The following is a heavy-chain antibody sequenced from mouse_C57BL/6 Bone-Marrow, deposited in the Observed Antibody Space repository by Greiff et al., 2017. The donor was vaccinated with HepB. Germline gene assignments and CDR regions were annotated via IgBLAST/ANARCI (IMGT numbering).Heavy chain of an antibody. CDR1: GYTFTDYY. J-gene: IGHJ4*01. D-gene: IGHD2-4*01. CDR2: INPNNGGT. CDR3: AIDYDGAMDY. V-gene: IGHV1-26*01. Sequence: VQLQQSGPELVKPGASVKISCKASGYTFTDYYMNWVKQSHGKSLEWIGDINPNNGGTSYNQKFKGKATLTVDKSSSTAYMDLRSLTSEDSAVYYCAIDYDGAMDYWGQGTSVTVSS.